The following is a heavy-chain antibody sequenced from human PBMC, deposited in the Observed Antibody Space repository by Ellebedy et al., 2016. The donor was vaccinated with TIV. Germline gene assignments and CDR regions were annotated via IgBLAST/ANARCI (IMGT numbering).Heavy chain of an antibody. CDR2: IKQDGSEK. CDR1: GFTFSSSW. CDR3: ARDFDS. V-gene: IGHV3-7*03. Sequence: GESLKISCAASGFTFSSSWISWVRQAPGKGLEWVGNIKQDGSEKYYADSVKGRFTISRDNAKNSLYLQMDSLRAEDTAVYYCARDFDSWGQGTLVTVSS. J-gene: IGHJ4*02.